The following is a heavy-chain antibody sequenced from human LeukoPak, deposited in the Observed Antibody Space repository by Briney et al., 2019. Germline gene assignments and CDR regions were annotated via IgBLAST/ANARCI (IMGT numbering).Heavy chain of an antibody. CDR3: AHGAMYQLDY. CDR1: GFTFSSYA. CDR2: ISGSGGST. V-gene: IGHV3-23*01. Sequence: GGSLRLSCAASGFTFSSYAMSWVRQAPGKGLEWVSAISGSGGSTYYADSVKGRFTISGDNSKNSLFLQMNSLRAEDTAVYYCAHGAMYQLDYWGQGTLVTVSS. D-gene: IGHD2-2*01. J-gene: IGHJ4*02.